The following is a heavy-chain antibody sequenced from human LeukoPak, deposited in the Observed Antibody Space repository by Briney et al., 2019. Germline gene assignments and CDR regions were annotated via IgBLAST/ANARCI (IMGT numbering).Heavy chain of an antibody. CDR2: ISSSSSYI. V-gene: IGHV3-21*01. CDR3: ARDVDGYDFWSGYYPYGYFDY. J-gene: IGHJ4*02. Sequence: GGSLRLSCAASGFTFSSYSMNWVRQAPGKGLEWVSSISSSSSYIYYADSVKGRFTISRDNAKSSLYLQMNSLGAEDTAVYYCARDVDGYDFWSGYYPYGYFDYWGQGTLVTVSS. D-gene: IGHD3-3*01. CDR1: GFTFSSYS.